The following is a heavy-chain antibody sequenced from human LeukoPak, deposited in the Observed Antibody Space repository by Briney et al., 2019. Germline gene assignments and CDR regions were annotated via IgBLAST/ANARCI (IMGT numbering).Heavy chain of an antibody. V-gene: IGHV3-48*02. J-gene: IGHJ4*02. Sequence: GGSLRLSCAASGFTFSSYSMNWVRQAPGKGLDWVSSINSGSSAIYYADSVRGRFTISRGNAKNSLYLQMNSLRDDDTAVYYCARWDILTGYFDSWGQGTRVTVSS. CDR2: INSGSSAI. CDR3: ARWDILTGYFDS. CDR1: GFTFSSYS. D-gene: IGHD3-9*01.